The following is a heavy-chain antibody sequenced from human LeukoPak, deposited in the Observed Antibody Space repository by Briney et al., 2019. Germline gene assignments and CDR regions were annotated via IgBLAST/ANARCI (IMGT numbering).Heavy chain of an antibody. D-gene: IGHD2-2*01. CDR2: ISAYNGGT. CDR3: ARDSGVYCSSTSCYSFDY. V-gene: IGHV1-18*01. Sequence: GASVKVSCKASGYTFTNFGISWVRQAPGQGLEWMGWISAYNGGTNYAQNLQGRVTMTTDTSTSTAYMELRSLRSEDTAVYYCARDSGVYCSSTSCYSFDYWGQGTLVTVSS. J-gene: IGHJ4*02. CDR1: GYTFTNFG.